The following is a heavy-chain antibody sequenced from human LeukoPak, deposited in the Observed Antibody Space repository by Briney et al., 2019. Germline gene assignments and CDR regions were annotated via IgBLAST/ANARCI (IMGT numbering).Heavy chain of an antibody. CDR1: GFTFSSYW. CDR2: INNNGSST. V-gene: IGHV3-74*01. D-gene: IGHD4-11*01. J-gene: IGHJ4*02. Sequence: GGSLRLSCAASGFTFSSYWMHWVRQAPGKGLVWVSRINNNGSSTPYADSVKGRFTISRDNAKNTLYLQMNSLRAEDTAVYYCARSNHGCHDYWGQGTLVTVSS. CDR3: ARSNHGCHDY.